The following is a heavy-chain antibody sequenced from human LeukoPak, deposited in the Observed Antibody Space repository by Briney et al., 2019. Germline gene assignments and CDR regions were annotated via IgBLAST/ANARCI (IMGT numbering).Heavy chain of an antibody. D-gene: IGHD3-22*01. J-gene: IGHJ4*02. V-gene: IGHV4-30-2*01. CDR1: GGSISSGGYS. Sequence: SQTLSLTCAVSGGSISSGGYSWSWIRQPPGKGLEWIGYIYHSGSTYYNPSLKSRVTISVDRSKNQFSLKLSSVTAADTAVYYCAARGAYESSGYLAYWGQGTLVTVSS. CDR3: AARGAYESSGYLAY. CDR2: IYHSGST.